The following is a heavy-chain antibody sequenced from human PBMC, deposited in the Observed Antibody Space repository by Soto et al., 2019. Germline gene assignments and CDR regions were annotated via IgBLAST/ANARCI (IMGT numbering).Heavy chain of an antibody. Sequence: PGGSLRLSCAASGFTFSSYAMSWVRQAPGKGLEWVSAISGSGGSTYYADSVKGRFTISRDNSKNTLYLQMNSLRAEDTAVYYCAKDRVATRPYYYYYMDVWGEGTTVTVS. V-gene: IGHV3-23*01. CDR1: GFTFSSYA. CDR2: ISGSGGST. D-gene: IGHD5-12*01. J-gene: IGHJ6*03. CDR3: AKDRVATRPYYYYYMDV.